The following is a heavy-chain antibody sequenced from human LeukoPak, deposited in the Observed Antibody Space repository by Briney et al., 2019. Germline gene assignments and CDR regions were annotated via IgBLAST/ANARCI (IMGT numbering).Heavy chain of an antibody. CDR2: MYPGDSDT. CDR1: GSSFTSYW. D-gene: IGHD3-10*01. Sequence: KRGESLQISCKGSGSSFTSYWIGWVRQLPGKGLGWMGIMYPGDSDTRYSPSFQGQVTISADKSISTAYLQWSSLKASDTAMYYCARRGGSDYIDYWGQGTLVTVSS. V-gene: IGHV5-51*01. J-gene: IGHJ4*02. CDR3: ARRGGSDYIDY.